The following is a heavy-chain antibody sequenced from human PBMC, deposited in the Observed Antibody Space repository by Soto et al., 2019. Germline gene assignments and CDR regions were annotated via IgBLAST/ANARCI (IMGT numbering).Heavy chain of an antibody. CDR3: AKDIKGAGLIDY. CDR2: ISCNSGST. V-gene: IGHV3-23*01. D-gene: IGHD1-20*01. CDR1: GFTFSSYA. Sequence: GGSLRLSCAASGFTFSSYAMSWVRQAPGKGLEWVSGISCNSGSTCYADSVKGRFTISRDNAKNSLYLQMNSLRAEDTALYYCAKDIKGAGLIDYWGQGTLVTVSS. J-gene: IGHJ4*02.